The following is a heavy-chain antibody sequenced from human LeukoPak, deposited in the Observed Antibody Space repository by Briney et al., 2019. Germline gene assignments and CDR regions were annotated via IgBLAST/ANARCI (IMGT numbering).Heavy chain of an antibody. V-gene: IGHV1-8*01. J-gene: IGHJ4*02. D-gene: IGHD7-27*01. CDR2: MSPNSGDT. Sequence: ASVKVSCKASGYTFTSYDFNWVRQATGQRPEWMGWMSPNSGDTGYAQKSQDRVTMTRNTSISTAHMELSSLRSDDTAVYYCARGPPNWGYDYWGPGTLVTVSS. CDR1: GYTFTSYD. CDR3: ARGPPNWGYDY.